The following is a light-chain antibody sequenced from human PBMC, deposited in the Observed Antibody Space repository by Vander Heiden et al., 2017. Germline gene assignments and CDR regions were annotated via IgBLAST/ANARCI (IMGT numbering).Light chain of an antibody. Sequence: QSVLTQPPPASGTPGQRVTIPCSGSSSNIGSYTVNWYQQLPGTAPKLLIYSNNQRPSGVPDRFSGSKSGTSASLAISGLQSEDEADYYCAAWDDSLNVSFGGGTKLTVL. CDR1: SSNIGSYT. CDR3: AAWDDSLNVS. J-gene: IGLJ2*01. V-gene: IGLV1-44*01. CDR2: SNN.